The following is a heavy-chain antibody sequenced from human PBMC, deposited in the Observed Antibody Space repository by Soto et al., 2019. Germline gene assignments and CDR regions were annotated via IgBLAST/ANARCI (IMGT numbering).Heavy chain of an antibody. J-gene: IGHJ4*02. CDR3: ARAEGGIFDY. CDR2: IYHSGST. Sequence: SETLSLTCAVYGGSFSGYSWSWIRRPPGKGLEWIGYIYHSGSTYYNPSLKSRVTISVDRSKNQFSLKLSSVTAADTAVYYCARAEGGIFDYWGQGTLVTVSS. V-gene: IGHV4-30-2*01. CDR1: GGSFSGYS.